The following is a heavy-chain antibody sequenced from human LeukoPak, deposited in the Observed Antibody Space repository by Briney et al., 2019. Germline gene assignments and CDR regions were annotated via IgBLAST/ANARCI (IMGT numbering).Heavy chain of an antibody. Sequence: PSETLSLTCTGSGGSISSGSYYWSWIRQPAGKGLEWIGRIYTSGSTNYNPSLKSRVTISVDTSKNQFSLKLTSVTAADTAVYYCARGDSDFDYWGQGTLVTVSS. CDR1: GGSISSGSYY. CDR3: ARGDSDFDY. V-gene: IGHV4-61*02. CDR2: IYTSGST. D-gene: IGHD3/OR15-3a*01. J-gene: IGHJ4*02.